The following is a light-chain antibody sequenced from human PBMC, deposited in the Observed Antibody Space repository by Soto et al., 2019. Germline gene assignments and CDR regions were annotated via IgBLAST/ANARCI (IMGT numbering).Light chain of an antibody. V-gene: IGKV1-5*01. Sequence: IQVTQSPSTLSASVGDRVTITCRASQSIISLLSWYQQTAENANKLLIYDASSLESGVPSRFSGSASATEFTLTISRQPPDAFPTYYCQQYNSRRTFGQGTKVDIK. CDR3: QQYNSRRT. CDR1: QSIISL. J-gene: IGKJ1*01. CDR2: DAS.